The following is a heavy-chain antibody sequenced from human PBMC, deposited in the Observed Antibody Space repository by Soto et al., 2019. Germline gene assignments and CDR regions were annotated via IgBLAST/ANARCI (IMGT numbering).Heavy chain of an antibody. CDR3: ARDSGYAEN. Sequence: QVQLVQSGAELKRPGASVKVSCKASGVTFTNIHWVRQAPGQRLEWMGWINAGNGDTKFSQNFQDRVTITRDTSAKTAYLELSSLRSEDTAVYYCARDSGYAENWGQGTLVTLSS. CDR1: GVTFTN. V-gene: IGHV1-3*01. D-gene: IGHD5-12*01. CDR2: INAGNGDT. J-gene: IGHJ4*02.